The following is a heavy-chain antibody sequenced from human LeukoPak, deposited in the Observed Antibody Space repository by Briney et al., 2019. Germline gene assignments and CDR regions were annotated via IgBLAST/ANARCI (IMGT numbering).Heavy chain of an antibody. CDR2: IQNTGNTI. Sequence: GGSLRLSCAASGFTFNDYNMNWVRQAPGKGLEWISYIQNTGNTIYYADSVRGRFTNSRDNAKNSLYLQMNSLRDEDTALYYCARGTYSSGASYWGQGTLVTVSS. J-gene: IGHJ4*02. CDR3: ARGTYSSGASY. V-gene: IGHV3-48*02. D-gene: IGHD3-22*01. CDR1: GFTFNDYN.